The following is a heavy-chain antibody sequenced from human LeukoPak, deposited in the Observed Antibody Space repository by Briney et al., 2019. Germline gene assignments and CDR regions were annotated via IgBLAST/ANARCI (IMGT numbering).Heavy chain of an antibody. V-gene: IGHV3-23*01. CDR1: GFTFSSYD. CDR3: AKVPPTRYYYYYMDV. CDR2: ISGSGDNT. Sequence: GGSLRLSCAASGFTFSSYDMNWVRQAPGKGLEWVSAISGSGDNTYYADSVKGRFTISRDNSKNTLYLQMNSLRAEDTAVYYCAKVPPTRYYYYYMDVWGKGTTVTISS. J-gene: IGHJ6*03.